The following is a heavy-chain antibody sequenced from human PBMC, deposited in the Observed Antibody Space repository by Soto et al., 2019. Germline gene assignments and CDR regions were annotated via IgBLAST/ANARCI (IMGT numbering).Heavy chain of an antibody. D-gene: IGHD5-18*01. CDR2: IYYSGST. J-gene: IGHJ6*02. CDR3: ARDRGYSYGYYYYYGMDV. Sequence: SETLSLTCTVSGGSISSYYWSWIRQPPGKGLEWIGYIYYSGSTNYNPSLKSRVTISVDTSKNQFSLKLSSVTAADTAVYYCARDRGYSYGYYYYYGMDVWGQGTTVTVSS. V-gene: IGHV4-59*01. CDR1: GGSISSYY.